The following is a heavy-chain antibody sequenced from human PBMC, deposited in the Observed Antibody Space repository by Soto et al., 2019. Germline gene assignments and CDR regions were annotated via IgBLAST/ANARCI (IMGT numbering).Heavy chain of an antibody. J-gene: IGHJ4*02. CDR2: IYYSGST. CDR1: GGSISGSSYY. Sequence: PSETLSLTCSVSGGSISGSSYYWGWIRQPPGKALEWIGSIYYSGSTYYNPSLKSRVTIYVDTSKNQFSLKLSSVTAADTAVYYCARGGSNPLVYWGQGTLVTVSS. V-gene: IGHV4-39*01. CDR3: ARGGSNPLVY. D-gene: IGHD3-16*01.